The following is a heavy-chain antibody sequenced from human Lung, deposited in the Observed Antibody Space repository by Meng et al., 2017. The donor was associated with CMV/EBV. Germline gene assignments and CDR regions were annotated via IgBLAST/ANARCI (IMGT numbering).Heavy chain of an antibody. CDR1: GGSISSGGYY. J-gene: IGHJ6*02. CDR2: IYYSGST. CDR3: ARDRSHSYYYYGMDV. Sequence: TLSLXXTVSGGSISSGGYYWSWIRQHPGKGLEWIGYIYYSGSTYYNPSLKSRVTISVDTSKNQFSLKLSSVTAADTAVYYCARDRSHSYYYYGMDVWGQGTTVXVSS. V-gene: IGHV4-31*03.